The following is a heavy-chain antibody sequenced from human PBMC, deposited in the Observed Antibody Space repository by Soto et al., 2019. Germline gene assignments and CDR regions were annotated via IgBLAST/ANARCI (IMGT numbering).Heavy chain of an antibody. CDR1: DGSFSDFY. Sequence: QVHLQQWGAGLLKPSETLSLTCAVYDGSFSDFYWSWIRQPPGKGLEWIGEINHSGATNYNPSLKSRVTLSVDTSTNQFSLRVNSVTAADTAVFYCARGRPGVRGIRFASWGQGTLVTVSS. V-gene: IGHV4-34*01. J-gene: IGHJ4*02. CDR2: INHSGAT. CDR3: ARGRPGVRGIRFAS. D-gene: IGHD3-10*01.